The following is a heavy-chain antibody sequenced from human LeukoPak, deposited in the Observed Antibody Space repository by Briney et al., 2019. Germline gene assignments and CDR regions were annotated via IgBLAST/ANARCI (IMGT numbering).Heavy chain of an antibody. CDR1: GYTFTGYY. J-gene: IGHJ4*02. V-gene: IGHV1-2*02. CDR2: INPNTGGT. Sequence: ASVKVSCKASGYTFTGYYMHWGRQAPGQGLEWMGWINPNTGGTNYAQKFQGRVTMTRDTSLSTAYMELTRLTSDDTAVYYCARGERYDSSGYPDSWGQGTLVTVCS. D-gene: IGHD3-22*01. CDR3: ARGERYDSSGYPDS.